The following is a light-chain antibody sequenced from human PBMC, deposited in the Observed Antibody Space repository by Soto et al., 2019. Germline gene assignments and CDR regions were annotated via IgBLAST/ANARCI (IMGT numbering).Light chain of an antibody. V-gene: IGLV2-23*01. Sequence: QSVLTQPASVSGSPGQSITISCTGTSSDVGSYNLVSWYQQQPGKAPKLVLYEGSKRPSAVSNRFSGSKAGNTASLTISGLQAEDEADYYCCSYAGSSKDVFGTGTKVTVL. J-gene: IGLJ1*01. CDR3: CSYAGSSKDV. CDR1: SSDVGSYNL. CDR2: EGS.